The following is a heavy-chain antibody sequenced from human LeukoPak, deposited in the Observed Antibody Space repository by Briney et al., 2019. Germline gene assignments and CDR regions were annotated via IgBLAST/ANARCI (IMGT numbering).Heavy chain of an antibody. J-gene: IGHJ4*02. D-gene: IGHD2-2*01. CDR2: IYPGDSDT. Sequence: GESLKISCKGSGYSFTSYWIGWVRQMPGKGLEWMGIIYPGDSDTRYSPSFQGQVTISADKSISTAYLQWSSLKASDTAMYHCARRWSGCSSTSCYAFDYWGQGTLVTVSS. CDR1: GYSFTSYW. V-gene: IGHV5-51*01. CDR3: ARRWSGCSSTSCYAFDY.